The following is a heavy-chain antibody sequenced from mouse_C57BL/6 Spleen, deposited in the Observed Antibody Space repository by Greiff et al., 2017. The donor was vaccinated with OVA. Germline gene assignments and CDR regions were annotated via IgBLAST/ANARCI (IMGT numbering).Heavy chain of an antibody. D-gene: IGHD2-4*01. CDR2: IYPSDSET. J-gene: IGHJ3*01. V-gene: IGHV1-61*01. CDR1: GYTFTSYW. Sequence: VQLQQPGAELVRPGSSVKLSCKASGYTFTSYWMDWVKQRPGQGLEWIGNIYPSDSETHYNQKFKDKATLTVDKSSSTAYMQLSSLTSEDSAVYYCASLYDYDQAWFAYWGQGTLVTVSA. CDR3: ASLYDYDQAWFAY.